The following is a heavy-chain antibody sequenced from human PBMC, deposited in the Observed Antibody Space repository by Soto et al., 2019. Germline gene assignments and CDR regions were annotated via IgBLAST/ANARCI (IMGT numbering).Heavy chain of an antibody. Sequence: SETLSLTCTVSGGSISSDDYYWSWIRQAPGRGLEWIGYIHSSGSIYYNPSLKSRATMSIDTAGSQFSLKVSSVTVADTAVYYCTRDLDGLHDDTSGPFPRPGWGQGTLVTVSS. D-gene: IGHD3-22*01. CDR3: TRDLDGLHDDTSGPFPRPG. CDR1: GGSISSDDYY. V-gene: IGHV4-30-4*01. CDR2: IHSSGSI. J-gene: IGHJ1*01.